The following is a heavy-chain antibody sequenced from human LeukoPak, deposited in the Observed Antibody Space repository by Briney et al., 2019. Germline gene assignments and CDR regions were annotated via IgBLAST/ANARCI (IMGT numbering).Heavy chain of an antibody. V-gene: IGHV3-23*01. D-gene: IGHD4-17*01. CDR3: AASTVTNGFDY. CDR1: GFTFSNIA. J-gene: IGHJ4*02. Sequence: PGGSLRLSCAASGFTFSNIAFYWVRQAPGKGLEWVSSISTGGSKTNYADSVKGRFTISSDISKNTLFLQMNGLRAEDTAVYYCAASTVTNGFDYWGEGALVTASS. CDR2: ISTGGSKT.